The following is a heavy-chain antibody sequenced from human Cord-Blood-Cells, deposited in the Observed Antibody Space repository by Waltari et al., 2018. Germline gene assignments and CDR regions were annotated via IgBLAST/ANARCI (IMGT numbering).Heavy chain of an antibody. CDR1: GFSLSTSGMR. Sequence: QVTLKESGPALVKPTQTLTLTCTFSGFSLSTSGMRVSWIRQPPGKALEWLARIDWDDDKFYSTSLKTRLTISKDTSKNQVVLTMTNMDPVDTATYYCARIRPFYWYFDLWGRGTLVTVSS. J-gene: IGHJ2*01. CDR2: IDWDDDK. CDR3: ARIRPFYWYFDL. V-gene: IGHV2-70*04.